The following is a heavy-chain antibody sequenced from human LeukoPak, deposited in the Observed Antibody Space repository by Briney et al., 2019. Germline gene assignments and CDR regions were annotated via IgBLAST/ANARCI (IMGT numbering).Heavy chain of an antibody. CDR3: ARGSDYDILTGYPSYYYMDV. Sequence: SVKVSCKASGGTFSSYAISWVRQAPGQGLEWMGGIIPTFGTANYAQKFQGRVTITADESTSTAYMELSSLRSEDTAVYYCARGSDYDILTGYPSYYYMDVWGKGTTVTISS. CDR1: GGTFSSYA. D-gene: IGHD3-9*01. J-gene: IGHJ6*03. V-gene: IGHV1-69*13. CDR2: IIPTFGTA.